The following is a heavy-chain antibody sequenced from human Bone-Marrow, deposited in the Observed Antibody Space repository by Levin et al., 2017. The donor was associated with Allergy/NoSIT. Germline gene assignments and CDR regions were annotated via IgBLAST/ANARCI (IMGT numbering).Heavy chain of an antibody. CDR2: ISRSGHDI. CDR1: GFTFSDYA. CDR3: ARSRSITGTEDFKLMDV. D-gene: IGHD1/OR15-1a*01. Sequence: GGSLRLSCVVSGFTFSDYAMNWVRQSPEKGLEWVTSISRSGHDIYDADSVKGRFTISRDNANNSLSLQMSSLRAEDTGIYYCARSRSITGTEDFKLMDVWGQGTTVTVSS. V-gene: IGHV3-21*01. J-gene: IGHJ6*02.